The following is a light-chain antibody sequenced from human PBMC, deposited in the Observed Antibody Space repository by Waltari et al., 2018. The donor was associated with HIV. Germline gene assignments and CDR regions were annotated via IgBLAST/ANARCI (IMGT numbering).Light chain of an antibody. CDR3: ATWDDNLSGWV. J-gene: IGLJ3*02. CDR2: RNN. CDR1: SSNIGSNY. Sequence: QSVLTQPPSASGTPGQRVTISCSGSSSNIGSNYVYWYQQFPGTAPNLLIYRNNQRPSGVPDRFSGSKSGTSASLAISGLRSEDEADYYCATWDDNLSGWVFGGGTKLTVL. V-gene: IGLV1-47*01.